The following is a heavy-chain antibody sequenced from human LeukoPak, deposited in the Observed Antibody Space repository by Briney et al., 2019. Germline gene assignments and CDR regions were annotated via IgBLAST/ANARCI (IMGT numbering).Heavy chain of an antibody. CDR3: ARPPTYYYDGSGYYFDY. Sequence: ASVKVSCKASGYTFTSYDINWVRQATGQGLEWMGWMNPNSGNTGYAQKFQGRVTMTRNTSISTAYMELSSLRSEDTAVYYCARPPTYYYDGSGYYFDYWGQGTLVTVSS. CDR2: MNPNSGNT. V-gene: IGHV1-8*01. CDR1: GYTFTSYD. J-gene: IGHJ4*02. D-gene: IGHD3-22*01.